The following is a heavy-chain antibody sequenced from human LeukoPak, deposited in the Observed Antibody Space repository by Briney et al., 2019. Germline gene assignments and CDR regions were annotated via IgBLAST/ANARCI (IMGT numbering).Heavy chain of an antibody. CDR2: IKQDGSEK. CDR3: AKGGAMPDV. J-gene: IGHJ6*04. CDR1: GFTFSNYW. D-gene: IGHD2-2*01. Sequence: GGSLRLSCAASGFTFSNYWMTWVRQAPGKGLECVADIKQDGSEKYYVDSVEGRFTISRDNSKNTLYLQMNSLRAEDTAVYYCAKGGAMPDVWGKGTTVTISS. V-gene: IGHV3-7*01.